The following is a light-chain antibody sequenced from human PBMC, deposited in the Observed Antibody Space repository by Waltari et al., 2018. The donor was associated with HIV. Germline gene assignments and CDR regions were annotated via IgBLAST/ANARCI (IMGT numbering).Light chain of an antibody. V-gene: IGLV2-14*01. CDR1: DAVIDSDF. J-gene: IGLJ1*01. CDR2: EVY. Sequence: QSALSQPASVSGSPGQSITISCTGTDAVIDSDFVSWYQHHPGAAPKLIIYEVYHRASGISDRLSASKSGKTASLTISGLRSEDEADYYCCSFMRGRQAFYVFGTGTKVTVL. CDR3: CSFMRGRQAFYV.